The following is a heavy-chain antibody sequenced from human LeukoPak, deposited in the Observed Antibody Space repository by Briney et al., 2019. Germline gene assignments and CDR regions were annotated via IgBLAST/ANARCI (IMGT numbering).Heavy chain of an antibody. CDR1: GFTFSVYG. D-gene: IGHD3-22*01. V-gene: IGHV3-30*18. J-gene: IGHJ6*03. Sequence: TVRSLRLSCAASGFTFSVYGMHWVRQAPGKGLEWVAVVSYDGSDKYYSDSVEGRFSISRDNSKNTVYLQMSRLRAEDTAVYFCAKDWNYYDTSVPFYYYYMEVGGKGTTVTVSS. CDR2: VSYDGSDK. CDR3: AKDWNYYDTSVPFYYYYMEV.